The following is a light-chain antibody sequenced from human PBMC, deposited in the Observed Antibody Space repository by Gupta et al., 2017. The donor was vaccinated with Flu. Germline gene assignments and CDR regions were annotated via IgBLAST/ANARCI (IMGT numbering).Light chain of an antibody. CDR1: SSDVGGYNY. Sequence: QSALTQPRSVSGSPGQSVAISCSGTSSDVGGYNYVAWYQQHPGKAPKLMIYDVTERPSGVPDRFSGSKSGNTASLTISGLQAEDEAGYYCCSYAGTSTLVGGGTKLTVL. CDR2: DVT. CDR3: CSYAGTSTL. V-gene: IGLV2-11*01. J-gene: IGLJ2*01.